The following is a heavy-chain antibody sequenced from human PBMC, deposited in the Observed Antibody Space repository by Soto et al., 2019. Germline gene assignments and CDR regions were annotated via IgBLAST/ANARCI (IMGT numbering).Heavy chain of an antibody. CDR3: ARGDTHYYDSSGYFRWLGFDY. D-gene: IGHD3-22*01. V-gene: IGHV1-69*12. CDR2: IIPIFGTA. J-gene: IGHJ4*02. CDR1: GGTFSSYA. Sequence: QVQLVQSGAEVKKPGSSVKVSCKASGGTFSSYAISWVRQAPGQGLEWMGGIIPIFGTANYAQKFQGRVTITADESTSTAYMELSSLRSEDTAVYNCARGDTHYYDSSGYFRWLGFDYWGQGTLVTVSS.